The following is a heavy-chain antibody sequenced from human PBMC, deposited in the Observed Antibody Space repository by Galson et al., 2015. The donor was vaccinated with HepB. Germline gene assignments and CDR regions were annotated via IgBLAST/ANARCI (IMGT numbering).Heavy chain of an antibody. Sequence: SLRLSCAASGFTFSSYSMNWVRQAPGKGLEWVSYISSSSSTMYYADSVKGRFTISRDNAKNSLYLQMNSLRDEDTAVYYCFITMVRGVRYYYYGMDVWGQGTTVTVSS. CDR2: ISSSSSTM. CDR1: GFTFSSYS. V-gene: IGHV3-48*02. CDR3: FITMVRGVRYYYYGMDV. J-gene: IGHJ6*02. D-gene: IGHD3-10*01.